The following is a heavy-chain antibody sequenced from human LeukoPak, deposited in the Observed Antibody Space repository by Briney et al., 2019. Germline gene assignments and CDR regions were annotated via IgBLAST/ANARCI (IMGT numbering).Heavy chain of an antibody. CDR2: IRSDGSNK. CDR1: GFTFSIYG. Sequence: GGSLRLSCAASGFTFSIYGMHWVRQAPGKGLEWVAFIRSDGSNKYYADSVKGRFTISRDNSKNTLYLQMNSLRAEDTAVYYCAKGYSAGSYYEEYFDYWGQGTLVTVSS. J-gene: IGHJ4*02. CDR3: AKGYSAGSYYEEYFDY. D-gene: IGHD1-26*01. V-gene: IGHV3-30*02.